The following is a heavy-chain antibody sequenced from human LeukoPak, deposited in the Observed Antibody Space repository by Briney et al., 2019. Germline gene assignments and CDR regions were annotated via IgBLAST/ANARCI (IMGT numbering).Heavy chain of an antibody. CDR1: GFTFSNYA. J-gene: IGHJ4*02. CDR3: VKDKFSGYDSPFDY. CDR2: ISSNGGIT. V-gene: IGHV3-64D*06. D-gene: IGHD5-12*01. Sequence: HPGGSLRLSCSASGFTFSNYAMHWVRQAPGKGLEYVSDISSNGGITYYADSVKGRFTISRDNSKNTLYLQMSSLRAEDTAVYYCVKDKFSGYDSPFDYWGQGTLVTVSS.